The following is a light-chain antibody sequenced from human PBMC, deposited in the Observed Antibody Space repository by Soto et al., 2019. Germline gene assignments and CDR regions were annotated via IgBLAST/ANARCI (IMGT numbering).Light chain of an antibody. CDR3: QQYNNCRLP. J-gene: IGKJ4*01. CDR1: QSVSSD. V-gene: IGKV3-15*01. Sequence: ERVMTQAPAPLSVSPGERATLSCRASQSVSSDLAWYQQKPGQGPRLLIYGAVNRATGVPARCSGSGSRTEFTLTIRSLQSEDFALYYCQQYNNCRLPFGGSPKVDIK. CDR2: GAV.